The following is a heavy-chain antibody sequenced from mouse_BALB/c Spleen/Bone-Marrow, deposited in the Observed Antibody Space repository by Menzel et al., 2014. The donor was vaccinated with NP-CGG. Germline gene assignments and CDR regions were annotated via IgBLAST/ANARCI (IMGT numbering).Heavy chain of an antibody. CDR1: GYTFTSYW. CDR3: TIPTARACFDY. V-gene: IGHV1S127*01. J-gene: IGHJ2*01. Sequence: VKLQESGAELVKPGASVKMSCKASGYTFTSYWMHWAKQRPGQGLEWIGVIDPSDSYTSYNQKFKGKATLTVDTSSSTAYMQLSSLTSEDSAVYYCTIPTARACFDYWGQGTTLTVSS. CDR2: IDPSDSYT. D-gene: IGHD3-2*01.